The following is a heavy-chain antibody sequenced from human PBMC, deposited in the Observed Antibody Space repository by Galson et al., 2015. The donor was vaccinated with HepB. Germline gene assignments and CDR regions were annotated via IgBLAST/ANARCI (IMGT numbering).Heavy chain of an antibody. D-gene: IGHD3-22*01. CDR2: ISYDEYYK. Sequence: SLRLSCAVSGFTFSNYAVHWVRQAPGKGLEWVATISYDEYYKYYSDSVKGRFTISRDNSKNTLYLQMNSLRPEDTAVYYCARGLSYYDSSGFYSAYWGQGTLVTVSS. J-gene: IGHJ4*02. CDR3: ARGLSYYDSSGFYSAY. V-gene: IGHV3-30*04. CDR1: GFTFSNYA.